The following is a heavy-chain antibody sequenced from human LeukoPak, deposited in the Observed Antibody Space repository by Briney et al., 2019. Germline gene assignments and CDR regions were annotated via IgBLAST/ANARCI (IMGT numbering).Heavy chain of an antibody. Sequence: GGSLRLSCAASGFTFSSYAMSWVRQAPGEGLEWVSAISGSGGSTYYADSVKGRFTISRDNSKNTLYLQMNSLRAEDTAVYYCAKGMGSSGWYRLYYFDYWGQGTLVIVSS. CDR1: GFTFSSYA. CDR3: AKGMGSSGWYRLYYFDY. CDR2: ISGSGGST. J-gene: IGHJ4*02. V-gene: IGHV3-23*01. D-gene: IGHD6-19*01.